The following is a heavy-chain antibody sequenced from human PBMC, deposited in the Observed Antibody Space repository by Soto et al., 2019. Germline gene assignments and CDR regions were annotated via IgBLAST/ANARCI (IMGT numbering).Heavy chain of an antibody. CDR1: GGTFGSQG. Sequence: QVQLVQSGAEVKKPGSSVKVSCKASGGTFGSQGIAWVRQAPGQGLEWMGGFIAMLGTPTYAKKVQGRATISADESLTSAYLELRSLRSEDTGVYFCARGARANFDYWGQGTVVTVSS. CDR2: FIAMLGTP. D-gene: IGHD5-12*01. CDR3: ARGARANFDY. J-gene: IGHJ4*02. V-gene: IGHV1-69*01.